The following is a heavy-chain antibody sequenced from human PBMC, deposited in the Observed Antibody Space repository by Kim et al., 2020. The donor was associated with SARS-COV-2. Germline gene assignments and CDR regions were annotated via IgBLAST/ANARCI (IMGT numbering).Heavy chain of an antibody. D-gene: IGHD2-15*01. CDR1: GGSISSGGYY. CDR2: IYYSGST. Sequence: SETLSLTCTVSGGSISSGGYYWSWIRQHPGKGLEWIGYIYYSGSTYYNPSLKSRVTISVDTSKNQFSLKLSSVTAADTAVYYCARVLGGYCSGGSCYSGYFELWGRGTLVTVSS. CDR3: ARVLGGYCSGGSCYSGYFEL. V-gene: IGHV4-31*03. J-gene: IGHJ2*01.